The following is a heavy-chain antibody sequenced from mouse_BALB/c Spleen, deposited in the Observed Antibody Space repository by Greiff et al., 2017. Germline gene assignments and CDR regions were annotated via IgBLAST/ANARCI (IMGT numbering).Heavy chain of an antibody. V-gene: IGHV14-1*02. CDR3: ARRGSSLDY. Sequence: EVQLQQSGAELVRPGALVKLSCKASGFNIKDYYMHWVKQRPEQGLEWIGWIDPENGNTIYDPKFQGKASITADTSSNTAYLQLSSLTSEDTAVYYCARRGSSLDYWGQGTTLTVSS. CDR1: GFNIKDYY. D-gene: IGHD1-1*01. J-gene: IGHJ2*01. CDR2: IDPENGNT.